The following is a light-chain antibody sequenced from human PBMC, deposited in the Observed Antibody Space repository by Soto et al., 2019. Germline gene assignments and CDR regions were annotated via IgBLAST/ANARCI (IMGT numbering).Light chain of an antibody. CDR1: PSVSSSY. Sequence: EIVLTQSPGTLSLSPGEKITLSCRASPSVSSSYLAWYQQKPGQAPRLLLYGSSRRATGIPDRFSGGESGTDFTLTVSRLEPEAFAVYFCQHYGSSPYTFGQGTKREIK. J-gene: IGKJ2*01. V-gene: IGKV3-20*01. CDR2: GSS. CDR3: QHYGSSPYT.